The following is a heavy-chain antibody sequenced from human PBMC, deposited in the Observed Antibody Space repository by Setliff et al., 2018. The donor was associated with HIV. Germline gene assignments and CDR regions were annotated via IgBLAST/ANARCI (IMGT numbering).Heavy chain of an antibody. V-gene: IGHV1-3*01. D-gene: IGHD4-4*01. Sequence: ASVKVSCKVSGYTFTNYAMHWVRQAPGQRLEWMGWINAGNGDTKYSQKFQGRVTFTWDTSASTAYMELSSLRSEDTALYYCARDSGDDYSDYYYYGMDVWGQGTTVTVSS. CDR3: ARDSGDDYSDYYYYGMDV. CDR1: GYTFTNYA. CDR2: INAGNGDT. J-gene: IGHJ6*02.